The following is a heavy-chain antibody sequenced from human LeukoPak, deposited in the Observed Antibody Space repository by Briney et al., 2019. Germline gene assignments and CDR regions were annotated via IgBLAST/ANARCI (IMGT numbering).Heavy chain of an antibody. V-gene: IGHV5-51*01. CDR2: IYPGDSDT. D-gene: IGHD2-2*01. Sequence: GESLKISCKGSGYSFTSYWIGWVRQMPGKGLEWMGIIYPGDSDTRYSPSFQGHVTISADKSISTAYLQWSSLKASDTAMYYCARQNYCSSTSCYFFDYWGQGTLVTVSS. CDR3: ARQNYCSSTSCYFFDY. J-gene: IGHJ4*02. CDR1: GYSFTSYW.